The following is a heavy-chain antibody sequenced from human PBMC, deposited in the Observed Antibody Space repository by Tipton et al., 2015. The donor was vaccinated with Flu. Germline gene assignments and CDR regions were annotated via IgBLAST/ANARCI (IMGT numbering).Heavy chain of an antibody. J-gene: IGHJ3*01. D-gene: IGHD3-22*01. Sequence: SLRLSCVASGFPFSGYWMHWVRQAPGEGPQWLSRINTDGSTRDYADFVEGRFTISRDNAKKTLYLEMNTLRVEDTALYYCARDSLYFEGSGCLDMDLWGQGTMVTVSP. CDR3: ARDSLYFEGSGCLDMDL. CDR1: GFPFSGYW. CDR2: INTDGSTR. V-gene: IGHV3-74*01.